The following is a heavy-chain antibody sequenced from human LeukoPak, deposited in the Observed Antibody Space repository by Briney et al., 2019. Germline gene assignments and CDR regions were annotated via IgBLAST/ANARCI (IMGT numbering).Heavy chain of an antibody. CDR1: GFTFDDYA. CDR3: AKDDYYDSSGYYYD. D-gene: IGHD3-22*01. CDR2: ISWNSGSI. V-gene: IGHV3-9*01. Sequence: PGGSLRLSCAASGFTFDDYAMHWVRQAPGKGLEWVSGISWNSGSIGYADSVKGRFTISRDNAKNSLYLQMNSLRAEDTALYYCAKDDYYDSSGYYYDWGQGTLATVSS. J-gene: IGHJ4*02.